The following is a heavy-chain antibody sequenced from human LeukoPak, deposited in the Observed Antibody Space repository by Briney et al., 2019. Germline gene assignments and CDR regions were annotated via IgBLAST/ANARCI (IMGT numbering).Heavy chain of an antibody. CDR3: ARHSGVTNWFDP. D-gene: IGHD2-8*01. CDR2: IYCGDSDT. Sequence: GESLKISCKGSGYSFPNYWIAWVRRLPGKGLEWMGIIYCGDSDTRYSPSFQGQVTISADKSISTAYLQWSSLKASDTAMYYCARHSGVTNWFDPWGQGTLVTVSS. V-gene: IGHV5-51*01. CDR1: GYSFPNYW. J-gene: IGHJ5*02.